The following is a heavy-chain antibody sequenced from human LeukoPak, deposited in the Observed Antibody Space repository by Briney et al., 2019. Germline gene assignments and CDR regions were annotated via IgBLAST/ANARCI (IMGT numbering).Heavy chain of an antibody. J-gene: IGHJ4*02. V-gene: IGHV3-30-3*01. CDR1: GFTFSSYA. CDR2: ISYDGSNK. Sequence: GGSLRLSCAASGFTFSSYAMHWVRQAPGRGLEWVAVISYDGSNKYYADSVKGRFTISRDNSKNTLYLQMNSLRAEDTAVYYCARRMARGYSYGPPDYWGQGTLVTVSS. D-gene: IGHD5-18*01. CDR3: ARRMARGYSYGPPDY.